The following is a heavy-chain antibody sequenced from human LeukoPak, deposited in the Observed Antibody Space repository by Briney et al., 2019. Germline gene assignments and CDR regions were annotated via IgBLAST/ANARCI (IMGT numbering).Heavy chain of an antibody. V-gene: IGHV3-23*01. J-gene: IGHJ5*02. CDR1: GFTFSSYA. CDR2: ISGSGGST. Sequence: PGGSLRLSCAASGFTFSSYAMSWVCQAPGKGLEWVSTISGSGGSTYYADSVKGRFTISRDNSKNTLSLQMNSLRAEDTAVYYCAKAGSTVTSSWFDPWGQGTLVTVSS. CDR3: AKAGSTVTSSWFDP. D-gene: IGHD4-17*01.